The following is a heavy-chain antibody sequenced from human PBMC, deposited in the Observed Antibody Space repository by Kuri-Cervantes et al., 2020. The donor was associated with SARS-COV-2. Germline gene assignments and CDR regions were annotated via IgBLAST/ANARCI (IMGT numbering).Heavy chain of an antibody. CDR3: ATRPRFLEWLLSYYFEY. J-gene: IGHJ4*02. V-gene: IGHV1-24*01. CDR2: FDPEDGGT. Sequence: ASVKVSCKVSGYTLTELSMHWVRQAPGKGLEWMGGFDPEDGGTIYAQKFQGRVTMTEDTSTDTAYMELSSLRSEDTAVYYCATRPRFLEWLLSYYFEYWGQGTLVTVSS. D-gene: IGHD3-3*01. CDR1: GYTLTELS.